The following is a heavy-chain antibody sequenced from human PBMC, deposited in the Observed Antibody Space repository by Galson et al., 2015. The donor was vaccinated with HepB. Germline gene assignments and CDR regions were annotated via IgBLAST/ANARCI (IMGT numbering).Heavy chain of an antibody. D-gene: IGHD3-9*01. J-gene: IGHJ5*02. CDR3: VKGCEPTCHTIVLDP. CDR2: ISHDGDFI. Sequence: SLRLSCAASGFPFNNNGMHWVRQAPGKGLEWVAVISHDGDFIRYADSVRARFTISRDNSKNTLYLQMNSLRTADTAVYYCVKGCEPTCHTIVLDPWGQGTLVTVSS. V-gene: IGHV3-30*18. CDR1: GFPFNNNG.